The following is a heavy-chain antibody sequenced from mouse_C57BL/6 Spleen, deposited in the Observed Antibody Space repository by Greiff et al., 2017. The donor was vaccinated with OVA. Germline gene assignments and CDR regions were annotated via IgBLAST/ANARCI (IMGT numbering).Heavy chain of an antibody. CDR3: AREEDGSSYGYFDV. CDR2: IYPGDGDT. J-gene: IGHJ1*03. D-gene: IGHD1-1*01. V-gene: IGHV1-80*01. CDR1: GYAFSSYW. Sequence: QVQLQQSGAELVKPGASVKISCKASGYAFSSYWMNWVKQRPGKGLEWIGQIYPGDGDTNYNGKFKGKATLTADKSSSTAYMQLSSLTSEDSAVYFCAREEDGSSYGYFDVWGTGTTVTVSS.